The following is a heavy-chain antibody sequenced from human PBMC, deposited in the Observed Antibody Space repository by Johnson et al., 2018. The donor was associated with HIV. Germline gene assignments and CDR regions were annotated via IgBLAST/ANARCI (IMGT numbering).Heavy chain of an antibody. CDR2: ISFDGSNK. CDR1: GFTFSNHG. D-gene: IGHD1-1*01. Sequence: QVQLVESGGDVVQPGRSQRLSCAASGFTFSNHGMHWVRQAPGKGLEWVAVISFDGSNKYYAESVKGRFTISRDNSKNTLYLQMNSLRAEDTAVYYCAKDATLQDGTGAFDIWGQGTMVTVSS. J-gene: IGHJ3*02. CDR3: AKDATLQDGTGAFDI. V-gene: IGHV3-30*18.